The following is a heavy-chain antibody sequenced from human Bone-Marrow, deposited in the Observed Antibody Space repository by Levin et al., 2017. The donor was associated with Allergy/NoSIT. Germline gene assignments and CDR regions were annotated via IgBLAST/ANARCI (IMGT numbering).Heavy chain of an antibody. CDR2: IYYSGST. CDR1: GGSIRSYY. CDR3: ASSINSGYDEFDY. Sequence: SQTLSLTCTVSGGSIRSYYWSWIRPPPGKGLEWIGYIYYSGSTNYNPSLKSRVTISVDTSKNQFSLKLSSVTAADTAVYYCASSINSGYDEFDYWGQGTLVTVSS. J-gene: IGHJ4*02. D-gene: IGHD5-12*01. V-gene: IGHV4-59*01.